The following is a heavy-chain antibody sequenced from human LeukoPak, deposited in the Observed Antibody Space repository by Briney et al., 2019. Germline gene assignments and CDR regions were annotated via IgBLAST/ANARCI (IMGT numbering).Heavy chain of an antibody. J-gene: IGHJ6*02. D-gene: IGHD6-19*01. CDR2: INPNSGGT. CDR1: GYTFTGYY. Sequence: ASVKVSCKASGYTFTGYYMHWVRQAPGQGLEWMGWINPNSGGTNYAQKFQGRVTMTRDTSISTAYMELSRLRSGDTAVYYCARRYSSGPTSKYYYYYYGMDVWGQGTTVTVSS. V-gene: IGHV1-2*02. CDR3: ARRYSSGPTSKYYYYYYGMDV.